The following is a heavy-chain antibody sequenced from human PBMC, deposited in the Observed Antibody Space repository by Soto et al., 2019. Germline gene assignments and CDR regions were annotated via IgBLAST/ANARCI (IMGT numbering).Heavy chain of an antibody. CDR2: IYYSGST. J-gene: IGHJ4*01. Sequence: PSETLSLTCTVSGGSISSYFWSWIRQPPGKGLEWIGYIYYSGSTNYNPSLKSRVTISVDTSKNQFTLKLSSVTAADAAVNYCARGSCRAYSSNFYDMDHWGQGTLVTVSS. D-gene: IGHD2-21*01. CDR1: GGSISSYF. V-gene: IGHV4-59*01. CDR3: ARGSCRAYSSNFYDMDH.